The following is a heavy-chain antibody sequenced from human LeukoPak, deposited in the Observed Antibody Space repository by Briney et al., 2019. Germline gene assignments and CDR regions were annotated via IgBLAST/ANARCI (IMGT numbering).Heavy chain of an antibody. CDR1: GYTFTSYG. J-gene: IGHJ4*02. D-gene: IGHD6-6*01. Sequence: GASVKVSCKASGYTFTSYGISWVRQAPGQGLEWMGWISAYNGNTNYAQKFQGRVTITADKSTSTAYMELSSLRSEDTAVYYCARVGSSSSIDYWGQGTLVTVSS. V-gene: IGHV1-18*01. CDR3: ARVGSSSSIDY. CDR2: ISAYNGNT.